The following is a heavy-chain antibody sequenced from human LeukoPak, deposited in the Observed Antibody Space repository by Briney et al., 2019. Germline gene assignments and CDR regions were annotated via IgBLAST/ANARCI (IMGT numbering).Heavy chain of an antibody. Sequence: SETLSLTCNVSGGSINRYYWSWIRQSPGKRLEWIGYVFSSGTTNYNPSLKSRVSISVDTSKNQFSLNLSSLTAADTAVYYCARFTYYFDSRGYSDAFDVWGQGTMVTVSS. CDR3: ARFTYYFDSRGYSDAFDV. CDR1: GGSINRYY. D-gene: IGHD3-22*01. V-gene: IGHV4-59*01. J-gene: IGHJ3*01. CDR2: VFSSGTT.